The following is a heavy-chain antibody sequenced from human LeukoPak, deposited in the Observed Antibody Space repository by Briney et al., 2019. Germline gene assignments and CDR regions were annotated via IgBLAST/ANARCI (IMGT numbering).Heavy chain of an antibody. V-gene: IGHV3-9*01. Sequence: GGSLRLSCEASGYTFDDYAMHWVRQAPGKGLEWVSAISWNSGNIGYADSVKGRFTISRDNGKNSLYLQMNSLRTEDTALYYCAKGHTYGLGESYLDFWGQGTLVSVSS. D-gene: IGHD5-18*01. CDR2: ISWNSGNI. CDR3: AKGHTYGLGESYLDF. CDR1: GYTFDDYA. J-gene: IGHJ4*02.